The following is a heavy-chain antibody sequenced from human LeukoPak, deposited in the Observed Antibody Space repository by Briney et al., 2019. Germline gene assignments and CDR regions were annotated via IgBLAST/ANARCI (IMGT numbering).Heavy chain of an antibody. D-gene: IGHD2-2*01. Sequence: ASVKVSCKASGHTFTGYYMHWVRQAPGQGLEWMGWINPNSGGTNYAQKFQGRVTMTRDTSISTAYMELSRLRSDDTAVYYCAREGNYCSSTSCYINWFDPWGQGTLVTVSS. CDR3: AREGNYCSSTSCYINWFDP. J-gene: IGHJ5*02. V-gene: IGHV1-2*02. CDR2: INPNSGGT. CDR1: GHTFTGYY.